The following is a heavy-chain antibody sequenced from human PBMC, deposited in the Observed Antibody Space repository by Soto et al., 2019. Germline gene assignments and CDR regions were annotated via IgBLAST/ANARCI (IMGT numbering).Heavy chain of an antibody. Sequence: VGSLRLSCAASGFTFSSYGMHWVRQAPGKGLEWVAVISYDGSNKYYADSVKGRFTISRDNSKNTLYLQMNSLRAEDTAVYYCAKAEWAYCGGDWYFLYYYYGMDVWGQGTTVTVSS. D-gene: IGHD2-21*02. CDR3: AKAEWAYCGGDWYFLYYYYGMDV. CDR1: GFTFSSYG. V-gene: IGHV3-30*18. CDR2: ISYDGSNK. J-gene: IGHJ6*02.